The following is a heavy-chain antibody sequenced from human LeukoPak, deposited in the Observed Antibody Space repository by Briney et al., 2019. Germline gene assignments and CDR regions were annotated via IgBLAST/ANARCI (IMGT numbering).Heavy chain of an antibody. J-gene: IGHJ4*02. Sequence: PGGSLRLSCAGSGFTFSGYWMSWVRQAPGKGLEWVANIKKDGSNKYYADSVKGRFTISRDNAKNSLSLQMNSLRAEDTGVYYCTRNEVWGQGTLVTVSS. CDR1: GFTFSGYW. CDR2: IKKDGSNK. D-gene: IGHD1-1*01. V-gene: IGHV3-7*01. CDR3: TRNEV.